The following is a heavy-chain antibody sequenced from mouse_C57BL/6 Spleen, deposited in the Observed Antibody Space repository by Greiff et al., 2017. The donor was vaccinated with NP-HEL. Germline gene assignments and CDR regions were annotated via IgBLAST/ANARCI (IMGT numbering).Heavy chain of an antibody. CDR2: IWTGGGT. J-gene: IGHJ3*01. Sequence: VQLQQSGPGLVAPSQSLSITCTVSGFSLTSYAISWVRQPPGKGLEWLGVIWTGGGTNYNSALKSRLSISKDNSKSQVFLKMNSLQTDDTARYYCARTYYSNYAPFAYWGQGTLVTGAA. CDR3: ARTYYSNYAPFAY. CDR1: GFSLTSYA. V-gene: IGHV2-9-1*01. D-gene: IGHD2-5*01.